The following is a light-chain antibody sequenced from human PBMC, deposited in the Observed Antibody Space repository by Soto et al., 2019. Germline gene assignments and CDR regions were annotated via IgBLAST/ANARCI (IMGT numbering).Light chain of an antibody. CDR3: LQDINYPWT. Sequence: DIQMTQSPSTLSTSIGDRVTITCRASQSISDSLAWYQQKPGKAPFLLISDASNLERGVPSRFSGSGSGTDFTLAISSLQPEDSATYYCLQDINYPWTFGQGTKVDIK. J-gene: IGKJ1*01. V-gene: IGKV1-5*01. CDR1: QSISDS. CDR2: DAS.